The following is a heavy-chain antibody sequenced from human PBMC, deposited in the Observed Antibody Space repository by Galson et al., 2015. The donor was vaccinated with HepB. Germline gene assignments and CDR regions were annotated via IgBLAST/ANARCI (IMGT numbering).Heavy chain of an antibody. CDR3: AREGSVTPEGRYFDL. V-gene: IGHV1-69*10. D-gene: IGHD4-17*01. J-gene: IGHJ2*01. CDR1: GGIFSTYG. Sequence: QSGAEVKKPGASVKVSCKASGGIFSTYGISWVRQAPGQGVEWMAGIIPAFGISIYARKFQGRVTITADKSTSIAYLELSSLRSEDTAVYYCAREGSVTPEGRYFDLWGRGTLVTVSS. CDR2: IIPAFGIS.